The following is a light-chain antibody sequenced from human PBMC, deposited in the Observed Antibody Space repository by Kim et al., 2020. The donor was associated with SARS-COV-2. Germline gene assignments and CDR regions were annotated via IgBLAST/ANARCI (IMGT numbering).Light chain of an antibody. CDR2: SND. Sequence: QSVLTQPPSASGTPGQRVTISCSGSSSNIGSNAINWYQQLPGTAPKLLIYSNDQRPSGVPARFSGSKSGTSASLAISGLQPEDEADYYCAAWDDRQIGWVFGGGTQLTVL. V-gene: IGLV1-44*01. CDR3: AAWDDRQIGWV. CDR1: SSNIGSNA. J-gene: IGLJ3*02.